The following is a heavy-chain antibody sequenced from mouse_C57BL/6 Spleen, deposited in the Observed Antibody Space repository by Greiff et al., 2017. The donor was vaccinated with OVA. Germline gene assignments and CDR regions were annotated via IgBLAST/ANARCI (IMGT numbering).Heavy chain of an antibody. D-gene: IGHD3-1*01. CDR3: AKNSAAHLTRGNYFDY. CDR2: IWSGGST. J-gene: IGHJ2*01. V-gene: IGHV2-4*01. CDR1: GFSLTSYG. Sequence: QVQLQQSGPGLVQPSQSLSITCTVSGFSLTSYGVHWVRQPPGKGLEWLGVIWSGGSTDYNAAFISRLSISKDNSKSQVFFKMNSLQADDTAIYYCAKNSAAHLTRGNYFDYWGQGTTLTVSS.